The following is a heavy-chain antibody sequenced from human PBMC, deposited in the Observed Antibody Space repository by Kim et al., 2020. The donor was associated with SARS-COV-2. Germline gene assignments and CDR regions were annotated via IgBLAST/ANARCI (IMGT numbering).Heavy chain of an antibody. CDR3: AIVRDYSGYDSSFDY. CDR1: GGSISSGNW. J-gene: IGHJ4*02. Sequence: SETLSLTCAVSGGSISSGNWWSWVRQPPGKGLEWIGEIYHSGSTNYNPSLNSRVTISIDKSKNQFSLNLSSVTAADTAVYYCAIVRDYSGYDSSFDYWGQGTLVTVSS. V-gene: IGHV4-4*02. D-gene: IGHD5-12*01. CDR2: IYHSGST.